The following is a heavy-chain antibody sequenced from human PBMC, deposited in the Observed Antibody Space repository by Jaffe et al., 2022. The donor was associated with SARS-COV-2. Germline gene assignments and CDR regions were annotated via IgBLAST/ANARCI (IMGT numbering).Heavy chain of an antibody. V-gene: IGHV1-2*06. CDR3: AIPYEYCSSTSCYSAPFDY. Sequence: QVQLVQSGAEVKKPGASVKVSCKASGYTFTGYYMHWVRQAPGQGLEWMGRINPNSGGTNYAQKFQGRVTMTRDTSISTAYMELSRLRSDDTAVYYCAIPYEYCSSTSCYSAPFDYWGQGTLVTVSS. D-gene: IGHD2-2*01. CDR2: INPNSGGT. CDR1: GYTFTGYY. J-gene: IGHJ4*02.